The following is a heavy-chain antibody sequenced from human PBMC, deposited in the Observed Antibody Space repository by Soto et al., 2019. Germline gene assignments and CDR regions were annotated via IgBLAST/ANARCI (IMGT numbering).Heavy chain of an antibody. V-gene: IGHV1-69*02. CDR3: ARVSEAGYDLGDYYFDY. J-gene: IGHJ4*02. Sequence: GASVKVSCKASGGTFSSYTISWVRQSPGQGLEWMGRIIPILGIANYAQKFQGRVTITADKSTSTAYMELSSLRSEDTAVYYCARVSEAGYDLGDYYFDYWGQGTLVTVSS. CDR2: IIPILGIA. CDR1: GGTFSSYT. D-gene: IGHD5-12*01.